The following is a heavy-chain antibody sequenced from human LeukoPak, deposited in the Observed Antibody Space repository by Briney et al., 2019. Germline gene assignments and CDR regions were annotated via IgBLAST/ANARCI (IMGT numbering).Heavy chain of an antibody. D-gene: IGHD3-10*01. CDR2: ISSSSSTI. CDR1: GFTFSSYS. Sequence: GGSLRLSCAASGFTFSSYSMNWVRQAPGKGLEWVSYISSSSSTIYYADSVKGRFTISRDNAKNSLYLQMNSLRAEDTGVYYCASAPAVRVLYWGQGTLVSVSS. CDR3: ASAPAVRVLY. J-gene: IGHJ4*02. V-gene: IGHV3-48*01.